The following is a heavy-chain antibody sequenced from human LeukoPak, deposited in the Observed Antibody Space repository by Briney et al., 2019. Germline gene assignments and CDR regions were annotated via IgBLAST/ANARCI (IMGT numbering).Heavy chain of an antibody. CDR3: AKALATRHMDV. CDR1: GFTFSSNL. Sequence: GGSLRLSCAASGFTFSSNLMHWVRQGPGKGLVWVSHINSDGRSTRYADSVKGRFTISRDNAKNSLYLQMSSLRAEDTAVYYCAKALATRHMDVWGQGTTVTVSS. CDR2: INSDGRST. V-gene: IGHV3-74*01. J-gene: IGHJ6*02.